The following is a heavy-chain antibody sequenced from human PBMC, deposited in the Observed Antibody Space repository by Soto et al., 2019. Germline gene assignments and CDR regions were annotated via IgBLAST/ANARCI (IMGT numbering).Heavy chain of an antibody. CDR2: IYYRGST. V-gene: IGHV4-30-4*01. CDR3: AIGADYDENAFDI. J-gene: IGHJ3*02. CDR1: GGSISSGDYY. D-gene: IGHD3-16*01. Sequence: SETLSLTCTVSGGSISSGDYYWSWIRQPPGKGLEWIGYIYYRGSTYYNPSLKSRVTISVDTSKNQFSLKLSSVTAADTAVYYCAIGADYDENAFDIWGQGTMVTV.